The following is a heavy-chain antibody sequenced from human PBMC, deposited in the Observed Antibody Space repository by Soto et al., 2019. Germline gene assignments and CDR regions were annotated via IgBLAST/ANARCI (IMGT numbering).Heavy chain of an antibody. D-gene: IGHD3-22*01. V-gene: IGHV4-31*01. CDR2: IYYSGST. CDR3: ARVNYDSSGYYYPADAFDI. Sequence: QVQLQESGPGLVKPSQTLSLTCTVSGGSISSGGYYWSWIHQHPGKDLEWIGYIYYSGSTYYNPSIKSLVTISVYTSKNQFSLKLSSVTAADTAVYYCARVNYDSSGYYYPADAFDIWGQGTMVTVSS. J-gene: IGHJ3*02. CDR1: GGSISSGGYY.